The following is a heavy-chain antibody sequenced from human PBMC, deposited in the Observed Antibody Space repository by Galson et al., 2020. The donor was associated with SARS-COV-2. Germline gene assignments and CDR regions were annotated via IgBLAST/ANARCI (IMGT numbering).Heavy chain of an antibody. J-gene: IGHJ6*01. D-gene: IGHD6-13*01. CDR1: GFTFSSYA. CDR3: AKAAATGYSSTWYADYYYGMDF. V-gene: IGHV3-23*03. Sequence: GGSLRLSCAASGFTFSSYAMNWVRQAPGKGLEWVSVSYSGGSTYHAESVKGRFTVSRDNSKNTLYLHMNSLSEDDTATYYCAKAAATGYSSTWYADYYYGMDFWGPGTAVTCSS. CDR2: SYSGGST.